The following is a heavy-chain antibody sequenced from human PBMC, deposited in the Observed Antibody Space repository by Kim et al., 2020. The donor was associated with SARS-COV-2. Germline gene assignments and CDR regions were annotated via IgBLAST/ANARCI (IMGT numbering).Heavy chain of an antibody. J-gene: IGHJ4*03. Sequence: GGSLRLSCTASGFRFADFVMHWVRQVPGKGLEWISLITGDGYTTDYADSLEGRFTISRDNTKNSLYLQMTSLRSEDSALYCCSRQRERVAATLDSWGPGT. D-gene: IGHD1-1*01. CDR1: GFRFADFV. CDR2: ITGDGYTT. V-gene: IGHV3-43*02. CDR3: SRQRERVAATLDS.